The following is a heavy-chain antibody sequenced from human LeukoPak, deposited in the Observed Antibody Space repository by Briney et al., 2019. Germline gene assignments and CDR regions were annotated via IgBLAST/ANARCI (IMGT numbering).Heavy chain of an antibody. CDR3: ARGLIEVTTDFDY. Sequence: GASVKVSCKASGYTFTSYGISWVRQAPGQGLEWMGWISAYNGNTNYAQKLQGRVTMTTGTSTSTAYMELRSLRSEDTAVYYCARGLIEVTTDFDYWGQGTLVTVSS. CDR2: ISAYNGNT. V-gene: IGHV1-18*01. D-gene: IGHD4-11*01. CDR1: GYTFTSYG. J-gene: IGHJ4*02.